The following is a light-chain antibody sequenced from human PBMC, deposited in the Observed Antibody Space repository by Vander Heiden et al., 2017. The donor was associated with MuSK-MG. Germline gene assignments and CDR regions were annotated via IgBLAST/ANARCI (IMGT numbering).Light chain of an antibody. CDR2: KAS. CDR1: LSISSW. V-gene: IGKV1-5*03. CDR3: QPDNSYPCT. J-gene: IGKJ2*02. Sequence: DIQMTQSPATLSASVGDRVTITCRASLSISSWLAWYQQKPGKPPKLLIYKASSLESGVPSRFSGSGSGTEFTLTISSLQPDDFATYYCQPDNSYPCTFGQGTKLXIK.